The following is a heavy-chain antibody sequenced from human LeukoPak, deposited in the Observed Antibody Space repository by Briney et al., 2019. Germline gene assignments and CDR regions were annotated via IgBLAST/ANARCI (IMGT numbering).Heavy chain of an antibody. D-gene: IGHD1-26*01. V-gene: IGHV1-46*01. CDR3: ARNSGSYGPSDY. CDR1: GYTFTGYY. CDR2: INPSGGST. J-gene: IGHJ4*02. Sequence: ASVKVSYKASGYTFTGYYMHWVRQAPGQGLEWMGIINPSGGSTSYAQKFQGRVTMTRDTSTSTVYMELSSLRSEDTAVYYCARNSGSYGPSDYWGQGTLVTVSS.